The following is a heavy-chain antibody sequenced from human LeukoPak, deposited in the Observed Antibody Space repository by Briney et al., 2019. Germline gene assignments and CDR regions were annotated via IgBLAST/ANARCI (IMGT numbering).Heavy chain of an antibody. V-gene: IGHV1-46*02. CDR3: AREGTVTTSAGGYYYYYMDV. J-gene: IGHJ6*03. CDR2: INPSGDST. Sequence: ASVKVSCKASGYTFNNSYIHWVRQAPGQGLEWMGIINPSGDSTNYSQKFQGRVTMTRDASTSIVHMELSSLRFEDTAVYYCAREGTVTTSAGGYYYYYMDVWGKGTTVTISS. D-gene: IGHD4-17*01. CDR1: GYTFNNSY.